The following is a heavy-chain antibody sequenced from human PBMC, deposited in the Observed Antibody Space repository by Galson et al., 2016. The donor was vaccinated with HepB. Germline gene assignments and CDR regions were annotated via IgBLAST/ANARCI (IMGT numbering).Heavy chain of an antibody. CDR2: IYHGGNT. CDR1: GGSISTDTW. D-gene: IGHD2-15*01. J-gene: IGHJ4*02. V-gene: IGHV4-4*02. CDR3: ARVTCGGGVGQDGFAI. Sequence: SETLSLTCAVSGGSISTDTWWHWVRQSPGQGLEWIGEIYHGGNTNYNPSLKSQLSMSVDKSKNQFSLKLSSVTAADAAVYYCARVTCGGGVGQDGFAIWGQGTLVAVSS.